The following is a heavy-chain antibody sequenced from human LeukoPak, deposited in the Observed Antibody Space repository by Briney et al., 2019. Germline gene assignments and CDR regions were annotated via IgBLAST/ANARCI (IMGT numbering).Heavy chain of an antibody. Sequence: PSETLSLTCAINGGSFSGYYVTWIRQAPGKGLEWIGEINPRGSTIHNPSLKSRVTISHDTSKNQFSLKLSSVTAADTAVYYCARETKLLANPQYYFFMDVWGKGTTVTVSS. CDR2: INPRGST. V-gene: IGHV4-34*01. CDR1: GGSFSGYY. CDR3: ARETKLLANPQYYFFMDV. D-gene: IGHD2-15*01. J-gene: IGHJ6*03.